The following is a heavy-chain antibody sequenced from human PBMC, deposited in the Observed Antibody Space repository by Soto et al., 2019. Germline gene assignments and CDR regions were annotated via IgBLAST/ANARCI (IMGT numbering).Heavy chain of an antibody. V-gene: IGHV4-61*01. CDR2: IYYSGST. CDR3: ARGLDYDILTGYPYYFDY. D-gene: IGHD3-9*01. Sequence: QVQLQESGPGLVKPSETLSLTCTVSGGSVSSGSYYWSWIRQPPGKGLEWIGYIYYSGSTNYNPPLKSRVTISVDTSKNQFSLKLSSVTAADTAVYYCARGLDYDILTGYPYYFDYWGQGTLVTVSS. CDR1: GGSVSSGSYY. J-gene: IGHJ4*02.